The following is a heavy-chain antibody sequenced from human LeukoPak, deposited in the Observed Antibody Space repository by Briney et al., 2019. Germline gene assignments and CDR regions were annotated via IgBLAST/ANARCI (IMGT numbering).Heavy chain of an antibody. CDR2: IYGSGST. D-gene: IGHD3-10*01. Sequence: SETLSLTCTVSGGSISSYWSWIRQPAGKGLEWIGRIYGSGSTNYNPSLKSRVTMSLDTSKNQFSLKLSSVTAADTAMYYCARDSGTTGEVRFDPWGQGTLVTVSS. J-gene: IGHJ5*02. V-gene: IGHV4-4*07. CDR1: GGSISSY. CDR3: ARDSGTTGEVRFDP.